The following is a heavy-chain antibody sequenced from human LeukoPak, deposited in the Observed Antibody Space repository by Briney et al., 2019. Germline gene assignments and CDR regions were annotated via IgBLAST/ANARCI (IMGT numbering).Heavy chain of an antibody. CDR3: ARHEGGYSGFDSAYQYYMDV. Sequence: ASVKVSCKASGYTFTNYDINWVRQATGQGLEWLGWMNPNSGNTSYAQKFQGRVTMTRDTSTSTVTMELSSLRSEDTAVYYCARHEGGYSGFDSAYQYYMDVWGKGTTVSV. D-gene: IGHD5-12*01. CDR1: GYTFTNYD. CDR2: MNPNSGNT. V-gene: IGHV1-8*02. J-gene: IGHJ6*03.